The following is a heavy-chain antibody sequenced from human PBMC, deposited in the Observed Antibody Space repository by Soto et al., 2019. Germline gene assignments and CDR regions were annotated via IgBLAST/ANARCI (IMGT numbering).Heavy chain of an antibody. V-gene: IGHV3-21*06. D-gene: IGHD3-10*01. Sequence: GGSLRLSCAASGFSFGGYNMNWVRQAPGKGLEWVSHITSGLTTYYADSVKGRFAIFRANAENSVYLQVNSLRAEDTAVYYCARVGAYFGEFDYFDYWGQGIPVTVSS. CDR1: GFSFGGYN. J-gene: IGHJ4*02. CDR3: ARVGAYFGEFDYFDY. CDR2: ITSGLTT.